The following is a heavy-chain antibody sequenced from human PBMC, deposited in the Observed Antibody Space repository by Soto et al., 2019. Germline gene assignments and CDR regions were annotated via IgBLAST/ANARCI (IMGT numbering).Heavy chain of an antibody. CDR1: GFKFSNYA. V-gene: IGHV3-23*01. D-gene: IGHD3-16*01. CDR2: ISATGGGT. J-gene: IGHJ4*02. Sequence: GGSLRLSCAASGFKFSNYAMSWVRQAPGKGLEWVSLISATGGGTYYADSVKGRFTISRDNSHNTLYLQVHSLTAEDTAVYYCAKDRRAGGNSAFYFDFWGQGAQVTGSS. CDR3: AKDRRAGGNSAFYFDF.